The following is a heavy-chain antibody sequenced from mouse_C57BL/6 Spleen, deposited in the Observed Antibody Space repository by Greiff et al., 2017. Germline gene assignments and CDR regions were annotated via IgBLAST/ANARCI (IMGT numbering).Heavy chain of an antibody. CDR1: GYTFTSYW. CDR3: AMFTGSGFAD. D-gene: IGHD1-1*01. Sequence: QVQLQQPGAELVKPGASVKVSCKASGYTFTSYWLHWVKQRPGQGLEWIGRIHPSDSDTNYNQKFKGKATLTVYKSASTAYMQLSSLTSEDSAVYYCAMFTGSGFADWGQGTLVTVSA. CDR2: IHPSDSDT. V-gene: IGHV1-74*01. J-gene: IGHJ3*01.